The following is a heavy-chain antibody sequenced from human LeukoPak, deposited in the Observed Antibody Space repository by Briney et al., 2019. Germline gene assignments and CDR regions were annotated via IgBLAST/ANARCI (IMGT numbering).Heavy chain of an antibody. D-gene: IGHD1-1*01. Sequence: PSETLSLTCTVSGGSISSSSYYWGWIRQPPGKGLEWIGSIYYSGNTYYNPSLKSRVTVYVDTSKNQFSLNLSSVTAADPAVYYCARHRTSGSAYDAFDIWGQGTMVTVSS. CDR2: IYYSGNT. CDR1: GGSISSSSYY. V-gene: IGHV4-39*01. J-gene: IGHJ3*02. CDR3: ARHRTSGSAYDAFDI.